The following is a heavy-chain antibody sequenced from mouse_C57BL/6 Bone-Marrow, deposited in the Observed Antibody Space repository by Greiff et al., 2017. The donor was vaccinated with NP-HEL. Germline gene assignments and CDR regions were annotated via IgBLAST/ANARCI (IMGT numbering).Heavy chain of an antibody. D-gene: IGHD1-1*01. CDR1: GYTFTSYG. CDR3: ARRPYYDGSSDY. CDR2: IYPRSGNT. V-gene: IGHV1-81*01. J-gene: IGHJ2*01. Sequence: QVQLQQSGAELARPGASVKLSCKASGYTFTSYGISWVKQRTGQGLEWIGEIYPRSGNTYYNEKFTGKATLTAEKSSSTAYMELRSLTSEDAAVYFCARRPYYDGSSDYWGQGTTLTVSS.